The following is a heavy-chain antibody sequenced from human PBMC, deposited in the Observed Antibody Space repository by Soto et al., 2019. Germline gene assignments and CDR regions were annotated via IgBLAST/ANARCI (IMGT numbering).Heavy chain of an antibody. CDR1: GAALSSGGYC. CDR3: ARDVNRWELRGFFDP. D-gene: IGHD1-7*01. V-gene: IGHV4-61*08. CDR2: IYYTGNT. J-gene: IGHJ5*02. Sequence: SETLSLTCTVSGAALSSGGYCYTWIRQPPGKGLEWIGFIYYTGNTRYNPSLGSRVTISLDTSKNQFSPKLTSATAADTAFYYCARDVNRWELRGFFDPWGRGALVTVSS.